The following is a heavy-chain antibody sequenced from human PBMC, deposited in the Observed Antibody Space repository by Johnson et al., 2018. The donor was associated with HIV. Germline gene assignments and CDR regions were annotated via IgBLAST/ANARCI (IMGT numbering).Heavy chain of an antibody. CDR1: GFSFSDYY. Sequence: VQLVESGGGVVRPGGSLRLSCTASGFSFSDYYMSWIRQAPGKGLEWVSVIYSGGSTYYADSVKGRFTISRDNSKNTLYLQMNSLRAEDTAVYYCARELGGSSLPFGAFDIWGKGTMVTVSS. V-gene: IGHV3-66*02. J-gene: IGHJ3*02. CDR2: IYSGGST. D-gene: IGHD6-13*01. CDR3: ARELGGSSLPFGAFDI.